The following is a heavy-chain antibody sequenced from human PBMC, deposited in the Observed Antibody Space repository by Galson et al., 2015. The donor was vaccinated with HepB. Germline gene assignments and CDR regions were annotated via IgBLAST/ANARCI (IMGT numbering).Heavy chain of an antibody. CDR3: AKDFQRWELVVDH. CDR2: MSYDGSNK. J-gene: IGHJ4*01. CDR1: GFTFSSYA. D-gene: IGHD1-26*01. V-gene: IGHV3-30*04. Sequence: SLRLSCAASGFTFSSYAMHWVRQAPGKGLEWVAVMSYDGSNKYYADSVKGRFTISRDNSKNVVYLQMNSLRDEDTAIYYCAKDFQRWELVVDHWGQGTLVTVSS.